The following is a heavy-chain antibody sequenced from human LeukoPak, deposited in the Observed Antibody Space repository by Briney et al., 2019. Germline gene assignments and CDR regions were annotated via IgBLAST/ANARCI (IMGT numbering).Heavy chain of an antibody. CDR1: GFTFTTFG. CDR2: VSPHGDIE. CDR3: AKINNNDDY. Sequence: GGSLRLSCAASGFTFTTFGIHWVRQAPGKGLEWVAAVSPHGDIEYYTDSVKGRFTISRDNSKNMIYLQMNSLRGEDSAVYYCAKINNNDDYWGQGNLVTVSS. V-gene: IGHV3-30*18. J-gene: IGHJ4*02. D-gene: IGHD1/OR15-1a*01.